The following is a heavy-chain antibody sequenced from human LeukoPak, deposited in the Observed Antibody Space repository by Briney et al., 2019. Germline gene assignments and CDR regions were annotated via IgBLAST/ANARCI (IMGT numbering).Heavy chain of an antibody. CDR2: IYYSGST. Sequence: ASETLSLTCTVSGGSISSYYWSWIRQPPGKGLEWIGYIYYSGSTNYNPSLKSRVTISVDTSKNQFSLKLSSVTAADTAVYYCAREGIAVAGPYYYYYMDVWGKGTTVNVSS. J-gene: IGHJ6*03. CDR1: GGSISSYY. CDR3: AREGIAVAGPYYYYYMDV. V-gene: IGHV4-59*01. D-gene: IGHD6-19*01.